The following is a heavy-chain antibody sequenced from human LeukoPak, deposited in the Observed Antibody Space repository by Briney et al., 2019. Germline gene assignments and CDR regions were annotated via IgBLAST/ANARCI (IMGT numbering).Heavy chain of an antibody. CDR1: GFTFSSYS. CDR3: ATIAAAGTSNFDY. CDR2: INSDGSST. D-gene: IGHD6-13*01. J-gene: IGHJ4*02. V-gene: IGHV3-74*01. Sequence: GGSLRLSCAASGFTFSSYSMNWVRQAPGKGLVWVSRINSDGSSTSYADSVKGRFTISRDNAKNTLYLQMNSLRAEDTAVYYCATIAAAGTSNFDYWGQGTLVTVSS.